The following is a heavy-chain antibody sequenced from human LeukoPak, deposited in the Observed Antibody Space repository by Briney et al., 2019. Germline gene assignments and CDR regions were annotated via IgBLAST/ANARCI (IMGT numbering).Heavy chain of an antibody. J-gene: IGHJ5*01. CDR3: ARGAAAGIVGWLDP. CDR2: ISNNGRTI. CDR1: AFIFSDYY. V-gene: IGHV3-11*04. D-gene: IGHD6-13*01. Sequence: PGGSLRLSCAASAFIFSDYYVIWIRQAPGKGLEWISYISNNGRTIYYADSVKGRFTISRDNAKNSLYLQMNSLRAEDTAVYYCARGAAAGIVGWLDPWGQGTLVTVSS.